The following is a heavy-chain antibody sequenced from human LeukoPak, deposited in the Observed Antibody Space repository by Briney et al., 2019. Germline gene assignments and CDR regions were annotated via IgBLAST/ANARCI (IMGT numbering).Heavy chain of an antibody. CDR1: GFTFDDYA. Sequence: GRSLRLSCAASGFTFDDYAMHWVRQAPGKGLEWVSGISWNSGSIGYADSVKGRFTISRDNAKNSLYLQMNSLRAEDTAVYYCARDLYDILTGYYTQFDYWGQGTLVTVSS. CDR2: ISWNSGSI. D-gene: IGHD3-9*01. V-gene: IGHV3-9*01. CDR3: ARDLYDILTGYYTQFDY. J-gene: IGHJ4*02.